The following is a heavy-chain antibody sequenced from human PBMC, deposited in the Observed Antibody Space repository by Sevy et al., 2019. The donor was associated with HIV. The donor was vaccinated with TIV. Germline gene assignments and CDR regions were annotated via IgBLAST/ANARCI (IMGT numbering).Heavy chain of an antibody. Sequence: SETLSLTCTVSGGSISSYYWSWIRQPPGKGLEWIGYIYYSGSTNYNPSLKSRVTISVDTSKNQFSLKLSSVTAANTAVYYCARHEGSPRRGYSGYDLANYMDVWGKGTTVTVSS. V-gene: IGHV4-59*08. CDR2: IYYSGST. CDR1: GGSISSYY. D-gene: IGHD5-12*01. J-gene: IGHJ6*03. CDR3: ARHEGSPRRGYSGYDLANYMDV.